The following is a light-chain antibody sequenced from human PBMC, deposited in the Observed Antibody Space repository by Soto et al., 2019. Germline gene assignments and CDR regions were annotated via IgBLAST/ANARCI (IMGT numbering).Light chain of an antibody. V-gene: IGLV2-8*01. CDR1: SSDVGGYNY. Sequence: QFALTQPPSASGSPGQSLTISCTGTSSDVGGYNYVSWYQQHPGKAPKLIIFEVSKRPSGVPDRFSGSKSGNTASLTVSGLQAEDEADYYCCSHGGSNVFGTGTKLTVL. CDR2: EVS. J-gene: IGLJ1*01. CDR3: CSHGGSNV.